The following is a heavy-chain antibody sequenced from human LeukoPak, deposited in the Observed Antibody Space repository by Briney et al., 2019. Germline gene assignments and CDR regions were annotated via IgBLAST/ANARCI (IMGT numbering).Heavy chain of an antibody. V-gene: IGHV1-46*01. J-gene: IGHJ6*03. Sequence: GASVKVSCKASGYIFTNYYMHWVRQAPGQGLEWLGIINPSGGSTTYAQKFQGRVTMTSDMSTNTAYMELSSLISEDTAVYYCTRDPGLTNFYYCMDVWGKGTTVTVSS. CDR2: INPSGGST. D-gene: IGHD4-11*01. CDR3: TRDPGLTNFYYCMDV. CDR1: GYIFTNYY.